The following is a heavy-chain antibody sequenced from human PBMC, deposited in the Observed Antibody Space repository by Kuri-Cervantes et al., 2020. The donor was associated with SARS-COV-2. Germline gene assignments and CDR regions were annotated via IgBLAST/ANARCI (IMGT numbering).Heavy chain of an antibody. CDR2: IGSSSYYI. D-gene: IGHD7-27*01. CDR3: AREEGGELGEAFDY. J-gene: IGHJ4*02. V-gene: IGHV3-21*01. CDR1: GFTFSGYS. Sequence: GESLKISCAASGFTFSGYSMNWIRQAPGKGLEWVASIGSSSYYIYHADSVKGRLTISRDNAKTSVYLQMNSLKVEDTAVYYCAREEGGELGEAFDYWGQGALVTVSS.